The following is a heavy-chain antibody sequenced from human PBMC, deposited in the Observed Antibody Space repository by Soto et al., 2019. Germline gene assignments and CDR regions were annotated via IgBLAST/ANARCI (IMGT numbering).Heavy chain of an antibody. J-gene: IGHJ6*02. V-gene: IGHV3-21*06. CDR3: SGCSGGACHKNYGMDV. Sequence: EVHLVESGGGLVKPGGSLRLSCAVSGFTFSSCTMNWVRQAPGKGLEWVSSISPSSGHIYYADSVKGRFTISRDNAKNSLFLQMNSLRGEDTAVYSCSGCSGGACHKNYGMDVWGQGTTVTVSS. CDR1: GFTFSSCT. D-gene: IGHD2-15*01. CDR2: ISPSSGHI.